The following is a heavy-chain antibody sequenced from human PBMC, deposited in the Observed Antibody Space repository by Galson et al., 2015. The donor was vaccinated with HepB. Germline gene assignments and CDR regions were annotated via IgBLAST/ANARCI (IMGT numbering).Heavy chain of an antibody. CDR2: TSYSGST. Sequence: SETLSLTCTVSGGSIRSDDYFWGWIRQPPGKGLEWIGYTSYSGSTFYNPSLNSRLTISVDTSRNQLSLKLRSVTAADTAIYSCARLRRPTTLTRSGWYFDLWGRGTLVIVSS. CDR1: GGSIRSDDYF. J-gene: IGHJ2*01. CDR3: ARLRRPTTLTRSGWYFDL. D-gene: IGHD2/OR15-2a*01. V-gene: IGHV4-39*01.